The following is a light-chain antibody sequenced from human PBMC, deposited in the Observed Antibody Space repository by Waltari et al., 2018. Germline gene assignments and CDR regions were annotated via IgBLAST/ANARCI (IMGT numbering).Light chain of an antibody. J-gene: IGLJ2*01. Sequence: SYELTQPPSVSVSPGQTARITCSGDALPKKYAFWYQQKSGQAPVLRIYDDNKRPSGIPERFSGSGSGTMATLTISGAQVEDEADYYCYSTDSTGNHVVFGGGTKLTVL. CDR3: YSTDSTGNHVV. CDR1: ALPKKY. CDR2: DDN. V-gene: IGLV3-10*01.